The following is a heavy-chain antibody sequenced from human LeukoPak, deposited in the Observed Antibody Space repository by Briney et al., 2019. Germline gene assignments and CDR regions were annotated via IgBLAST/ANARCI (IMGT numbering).Heavy chain of an antibody. CDR1: GFTFSSYA. D-gene: IGHD1-1*01. CDR2: ISYDGSNK. V-gene: IGHV3-30-3*01. CDR3: ASLAGTPPTMNYYYYGMDV. Sequence: GGSLRLSCAASGFTFSSYAMHWVRQAPGKGLEWVAVISYDGSNKYYADSVKGRFTISRDNSKNTLYLQMSSLRSEDTAVYYCASLAGTPPTMNYYYYGMDVWGQGTTVTVSS. J-gene: IGHJ6*02.